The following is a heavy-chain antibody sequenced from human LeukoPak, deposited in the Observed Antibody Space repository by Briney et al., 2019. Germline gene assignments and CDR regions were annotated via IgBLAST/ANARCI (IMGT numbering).Heavy chain of an antibody. CDR3: ARDRSTYYYDSSGSTPFDY. D-gene: IGHD3-22*01. V-gene: IGHV7-4-1*02. CDR2: INTNTVNP. J-gene: IGHJ4*02. CDR1: GYTFTSYA. Sequence: GASVKVSCMASGYTFTSYAMNWVRQAPGPGLEWMGWINTNTVNPTYAQGFTGRFVFSLDTSVSTAYLQISSLKAEDTAVYYCARDRSTYYYDSSGSTPFDYWGQGTLVTVSS.